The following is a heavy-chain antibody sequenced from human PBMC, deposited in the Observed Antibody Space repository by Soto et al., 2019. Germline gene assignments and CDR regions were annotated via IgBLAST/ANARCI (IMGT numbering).Heavy chain of an antibody. V-gene: IGHV4-59*01. CDR2: IYYSGST. CDR1: GGSIRRYY. D-gene: IGHD5-18*01. J-gene: IGHJ3*02. CDR3: ARRYGYGTFDI. Sequence: SETLSLTCTVSGGSIRRYYWTLIRQPPETGLQWIGYIYYSGSTKYNPSLKSRVSISVDTSKNQFSLKLSSVTAADTAVYFCARRYGYGTFDIWGQGTMVTVSS.